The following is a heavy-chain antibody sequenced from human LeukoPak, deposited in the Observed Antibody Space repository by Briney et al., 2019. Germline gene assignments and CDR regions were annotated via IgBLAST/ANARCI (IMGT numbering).Heavy chain of an antibody. CDR3: ARVWSKYGSSCLDY. V-gene: IGHV1-69*13. J-gene: IGHJ4*02. Sequence: SVKVSCKASGGTFSSYAISWVRQAPGQGLEWMGGIIPIFGTANYAQKFQGRVTITADESTSTAYMELSSLRSEDTAVYYCARVWSKYGSSCLDYWGQGTLVTVSS. CDR2: IIPIFGTA. CDR1: GGTFSSYA. D-gene: IGHD6-13*01.